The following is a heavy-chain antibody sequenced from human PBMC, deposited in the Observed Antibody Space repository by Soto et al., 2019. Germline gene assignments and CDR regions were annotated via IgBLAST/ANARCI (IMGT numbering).Heavy chain of an antibody. CDR3: ARDLGGCSAGSCRYNWFDP. CDR1: GGTLSSSV. D-gene: IGHD2-15*01. J-gene: IGHJ5*02. V-gene: IGHV1-69*01. Sequence: QVQLVQSGAEVKKPGSSVKVSCKASGGTLSSSVISWVRQAPGQGLEWMGGIIPIYGTVNYAEKFQGRVKTTAGESTSTAHMEQSSLRSEDTASYYCARDLGGCSAGSCRYNWFDPWGQGTLVTVSS. CDR2: IIPIYGTV.